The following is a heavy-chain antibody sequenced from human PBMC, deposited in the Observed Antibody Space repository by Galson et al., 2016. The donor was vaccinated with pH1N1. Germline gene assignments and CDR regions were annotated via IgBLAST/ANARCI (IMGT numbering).Heavy chain of an antibody. V-gene: IGHV3-48*03. CDR3: ARDWLTWNDEAFDI. Sequence: SLRLSCAASGFTFSTYEMNWVRQAPGKGLEWISYISTSGSDKDYADSVEGRFTISRDNANDLVYLQMNSLRVDDTAVYYCARDWLTWNDEAFDIWGQGTMVTVS. J-gene: IGHJ3*02. CDR1: GFTFSTYE. D-gene: IGHD1-1*01. CDR2: ISTSGSDK.